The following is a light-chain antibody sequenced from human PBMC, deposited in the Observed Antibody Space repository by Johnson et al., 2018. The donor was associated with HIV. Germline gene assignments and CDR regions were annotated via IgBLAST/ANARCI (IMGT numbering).Light chain of an antibody. V-gene: IGLV1-44*01. CDR3: LAWDRSLSANV. Sequence: QAVLTQPPSASGTPGQRVTISCSGSTSNIGSNTVNWYQQLPGTAPKLLIYNNNKRPSGIPDRFSGSKSGTSATLGITGLWPQDEADYYCLAWDRSLSANVFGTGTKATVL. J-gene: IGLJ1*01. CDR1: TSNIGSNT. CDR2: NNN.